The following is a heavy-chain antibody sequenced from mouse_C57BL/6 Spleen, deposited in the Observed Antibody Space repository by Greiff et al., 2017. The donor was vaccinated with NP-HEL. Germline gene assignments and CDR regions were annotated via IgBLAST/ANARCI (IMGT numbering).Heavy chain of an antibody. CDR2: IYPGDGDT. CDR1: GYAFSSSW. Sequence: VHLVESGPELVKPGASVKISCKASGYAFSSSWMNWVKQRPGKGLEWIGRIYPGDGDTNYNGKFKGKATLTADKSSSTAYMQLSSLTSEDSAVYFCASLVTTVVAPYFDYWGQGTTLTVSS. J-gene: IGHJ2*01. CDR3: ASLVTTVVAPYFDY. V-gene: IGHV1-82*01. D-gene: IGHD1-1*01.